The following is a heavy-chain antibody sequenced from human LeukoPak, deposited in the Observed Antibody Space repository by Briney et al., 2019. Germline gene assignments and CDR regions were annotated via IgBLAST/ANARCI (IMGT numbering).Heavy chain of an antibody. CDR2: IYHSGST. V-gene: IGHV4-4*02. Sequence: TSETLSLTCAVSGGSISSSNWWSWVRQPPGKGLEWIGEIYHSGSTNYNPSLKSRVTISVDKSKNQFSLKLSSVTAADTAVYYCARARRAVAGTWDYWGQGTLVTVSS. J-gene: IGHJ4*02. CDR1: GGSISSSNW. CDR3: ARARRAVAGTWDY. D-gene: IGHD6-19*01.